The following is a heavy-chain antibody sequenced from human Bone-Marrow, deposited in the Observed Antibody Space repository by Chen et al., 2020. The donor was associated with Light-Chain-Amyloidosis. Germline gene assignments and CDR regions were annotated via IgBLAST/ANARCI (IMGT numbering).Heavy chain of an antibody. Sequence: EVQLVESGGVVVQPGGSLRLSCAASGFTFDDFTMHWVRQVPGKGLECVALISGDGRSTYYADSVKGRFTISRDNSKNSLYLQMNSLITEDTALYYCVKDIEQYQLLFGLGYWGQGTLVTVSS. J-gene: IGHJ4*02. CDR2: ISGDGRST. CDR3: VKDIEQYQLLFGLGY. V-gene: IGHV3-43*01. CDR1: GFTFDDFT. D-gene: IGHD2-2*01.